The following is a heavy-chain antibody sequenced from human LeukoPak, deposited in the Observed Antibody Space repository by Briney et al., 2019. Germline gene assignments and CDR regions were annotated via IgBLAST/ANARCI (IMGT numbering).Heavy chain of an antibody. CDR3: AREHDYGDLTTPYYFDY. Sequence: PGGSLRLSCAASGFTFSSYAMHWVRQAPGKGLEWVAVISYDGSNKYYADSVKGRFTISRDNSKNTLYLQMNSLRAEDTAVYYCAREHDYGDLTTPYYFDYWGQGTLVTVSS. V-gene: IGHV3-30-3*01. D-gene: IGHD4-17*01. CDR1: GFTFSSYA. CDR2: ISYDGSNK. J-gene: IGHJ4*02.